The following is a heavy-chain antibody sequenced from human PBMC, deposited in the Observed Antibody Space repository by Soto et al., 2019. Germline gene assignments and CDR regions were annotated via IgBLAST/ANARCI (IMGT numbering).Heavy chain of an antibody. Sequence: GGSLRLSCAASGFTFSSYALSWVRQAPGKGLEWVSAISGSGGSTYYADSVKGRFTISRDNSKNTLYLQMNSLRAEDTAVYYCAKSRPHRYCSSTSCYGAYYYYYYMDVWGKGTTVTVSS. V-gene: IGHV3-23*01. D-gene: IGHD2-2*01. CDR2: ISGSGGST. J-gene: IGHJ6*03. CDR3: AKSRPHRYCSSTSCYGAYYYYYYMDV. CDR1: GFTFSSYA.